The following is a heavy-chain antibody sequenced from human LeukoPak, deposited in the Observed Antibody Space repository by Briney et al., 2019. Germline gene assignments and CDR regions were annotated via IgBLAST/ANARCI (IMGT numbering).Heavy chain of an antibody. Sequence: ASVKVSCKASGYTFTSYDINWVRQATGQGLEWMGWMNPNSGNTGYAQKFQGRVTMTRNTSISTAYMELSSLRSEDTAVYYCAKIVGFRYDYKTRPPKYYYYYMDVWGKGTTVIVSS. D-gene: IGHD3-16*01. J-gene: IGHJ6*03. CDR1: GYTFTSYD. CDR3: AKIVGFRYDYKTRPPKYYYYYMDV. CDR2: MNPNSGNT. V-gene: IGHV1-8*01.